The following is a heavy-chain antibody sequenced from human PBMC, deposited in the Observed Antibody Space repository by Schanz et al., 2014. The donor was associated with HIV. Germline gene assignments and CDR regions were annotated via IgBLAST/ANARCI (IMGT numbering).Heavy chain of an antibody. CDR2: ISYDGSNK. D-gene: IGHD1-26*01. V-gene: IGHV3-30*18. CDR1: GFTFSTYG. J-gene: IGHJ3*02. Sequence: QVQLVESGGRVVQPGRSLRLSCAASGFTFSTYGMHWVRQAPGKGLEWVAVISYDGSNKYYADSVKGRFTISRDNSKNTLYLQMNSLRAEDTAVYYCAKDGSWEAFDGFDIWGQGTMVTVSS. CDR3: AKDGSWEAFDGFDI.